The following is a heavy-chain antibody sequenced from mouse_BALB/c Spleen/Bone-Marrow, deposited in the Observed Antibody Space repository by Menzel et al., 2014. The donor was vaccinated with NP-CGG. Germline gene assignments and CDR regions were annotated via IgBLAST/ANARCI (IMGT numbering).Heavy chain of an antibody. CDR3: VRGNYGNYVDYFDF. CDR1: GFTFSSYG. J-gene: IGHJ2*01. V-gene: IGHV5-6-3*01. Sequence: EVQLVESGGGLVQPGGSLKLSCAASGFTFSSYGMSWVRQTPDKRLELVATINSNGGSTYYPDSVKGRFTISRDTAKNTLYLQMSSLESEETAMYYCVRGNYGNYVDYFDFWGQGTTLTVSS. CDR2: INSNGGST. D-gene: IGHD2-1*01.